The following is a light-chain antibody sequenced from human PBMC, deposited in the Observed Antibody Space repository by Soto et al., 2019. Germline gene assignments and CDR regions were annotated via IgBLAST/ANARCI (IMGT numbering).Light chain of an antibody. J-gene: IGKJ5*01. CDR3: QQYNNLPPIT. CDR2: GAS. V-gene: IGKV3-15*01. CDR1: QSFSSN. Sequence: EIVMTQSPATLSVSPGERATLSCRASQSFSSNLACYQQKPGQAPRLLIYGASNRATGIPARFSGSGSGTEFTLTISSLQSEDFAVYYCQQYNNLPPITFGQGTRLEIK.